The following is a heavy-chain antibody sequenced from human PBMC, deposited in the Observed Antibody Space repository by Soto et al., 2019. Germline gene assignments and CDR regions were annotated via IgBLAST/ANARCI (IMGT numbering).Heavy chain of an antibody. CDR1: GYTFTGYY. D-gene: IGHD2-15*01. V-gene: IGHV1-2*02. CDR2: INPNSGDT. CDR3: AREGIGYCSGGGCYSSSDAFDI. Sequence: QVPLVQSGAEVKKPGASVKVSCKASGYTFTGYYIHWVRQAPGQGLEWVGWINPNSGDTNYAQKFQGRVTMTRDTSISTAYMDLRRLRSDDTAAYYCAREGIGYCSGGGCYSSSDAFDIWGQGTMVTASS. J-gene: IGHJ3*02.